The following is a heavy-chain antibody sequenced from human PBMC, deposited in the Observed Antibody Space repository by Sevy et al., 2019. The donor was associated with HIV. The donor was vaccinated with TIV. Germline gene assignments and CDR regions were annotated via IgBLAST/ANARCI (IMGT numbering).Heavy chain of an antibody. CDR2: IHYSGRT. D-gene: IGHD6-19*01. Sequence: SETLSLTCSVSGGSISSHSYYWTWIRQHPGKGLEWIGYIHYSGRTYYNPSLKSRVTISLDTSKNHFSLSLRSVTAADTAVYYWARDHGYSNGWFPYYYYYGMDVWGPGTTVTVSS. J-gene: IGHJ6*02. CDR3: ARDHGYSNGWFPYYYYYGMDV. V-gene: IGHV4-31*03. CDR1: GGSISSHSYY.